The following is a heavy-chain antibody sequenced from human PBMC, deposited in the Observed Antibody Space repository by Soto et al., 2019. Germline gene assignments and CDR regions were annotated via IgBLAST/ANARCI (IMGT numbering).Heavy chain of an antibody. Sequence: GGSLRLSCAASGFTFSSYWMSWVRQAPGKGLEWVANIKQDGSEKYYVDSVKGRFTISRDNAKNSLYLQMNSLRAEDTAVYYCASRRQPGLIHYYYYMDVWGKGTTVTVSS. CDR2: IKQDGSEK. CDR3: ASRRQPGLIHYYYYMDV. CDR1: GFTFSSYW. D-gene: IGHD6-13*01. J-gene: IGHJ6*03. V-gene: IGHV3-7*01.